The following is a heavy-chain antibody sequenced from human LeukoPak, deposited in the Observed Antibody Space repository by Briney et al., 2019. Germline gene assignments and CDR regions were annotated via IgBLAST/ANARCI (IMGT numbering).Heavy chain of an antibody. Sequence: ASVKVSCKASGYTFTSYYMHWVRQAPGQGLEWMGIINPSGGSTSYAQKFQGRVTMTRDTSTSTVYMELSSLRSEDTAVCYCAREGATVTTLDYWGQGTLVTVSS. CDR3: AREGATVTTLDY. V-gene: IGHV1-46*01. CDR2: INPSGGST. CDR1: GYTFTSYY. J-gene: IGHJ4*02. D-gene: IGHD4-17*01.